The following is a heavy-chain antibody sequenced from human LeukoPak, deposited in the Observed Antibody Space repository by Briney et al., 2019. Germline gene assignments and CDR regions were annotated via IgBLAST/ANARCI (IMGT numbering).Heavy chain of an antibody. CDR3: AKATVRGVIYYFDY. CDR1: GFTVSSSY. Sequence: PGGSLRLSCAASGFTVSSSYMSWVRQAPGKGLEWVSAISGSGGSTDYADSVKGRFTISRDNPKNTLYLQMNSLRAEDTAVYYCAKATVRGVIYYFDYWGQGTLVTVSS. CDR2: ISGSGGST. D-gene: IGHD3-10*01. J-gene: IGHJ4*02. V-gene: IGHV3-23*01.